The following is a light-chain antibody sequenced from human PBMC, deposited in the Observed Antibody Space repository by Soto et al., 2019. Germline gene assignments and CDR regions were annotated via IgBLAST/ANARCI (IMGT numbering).Light chain of an antibody. J-gene: IGLJ2*01. V-gene: IGLV3-21*02. CDR3: QVWDNISDHVV. CDR1: YIGTKS. CDR2: DDS. Sequence: SYELTQPPSVSVAPGQTAKITCGGNYIGTKSVHRYQQKPGQAPALVVYDDSVRPSGIPERFSGSNSGNTANLTISRVEAGDEADYYCQVWDNISDHVVFGGGTKLTVL.